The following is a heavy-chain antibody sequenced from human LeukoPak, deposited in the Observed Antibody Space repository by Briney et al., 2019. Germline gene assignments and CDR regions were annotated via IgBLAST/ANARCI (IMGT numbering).Heavy chain of an antibody. CDR3: ARAGYCSGGSCSRDAFDI. CDR2: ISSSSTFI. CDR1: GFTFSYYT. V-gene: IGHV3-48*01. Sequence: GGSLRLSCAASGFTFSYYTMNWVRQAPGKGLEWVAYISSSSTFIFYADSVKGRFTISRDNAKNSLYLQMNSLRAEDTALYYCARAGYCSGGSCSRDAFDIWGQGTLVTVSS. D-gene: IGHD2-15*01. J-gene: IGHJ3*02.